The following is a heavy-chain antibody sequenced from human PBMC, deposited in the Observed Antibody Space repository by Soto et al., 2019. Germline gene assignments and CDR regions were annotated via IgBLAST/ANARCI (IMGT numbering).Heavy chain of an antibody. CDR2: IYPGDSDT. V-gene: IGHV5-51*01. J-gene: IGHJ6*02. D-gene: IGHD4-4*01. CDR1: GYSFTSYW. CDR3: ARHGYSNYAYYYYGMDV. Sequence: GESLKISCKGSGYSFTSYWIGWVRQMPGKGLEWMGIIYPGDSDTRYSPSFQGQVTISADKSISTAYLQWSSLKASDTAMYYCARHGYSNYAYYYYGMDVWGQGTTVTVS.